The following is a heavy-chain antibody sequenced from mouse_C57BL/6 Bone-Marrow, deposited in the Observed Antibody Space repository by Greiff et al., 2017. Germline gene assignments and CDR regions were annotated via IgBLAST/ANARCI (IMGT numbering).Heavy chain of an antibody. CDR3: ARRGDY. J-gene: IGHJ2*01. V-gene: IGHV1-59*01. Sequence: QVQLKQPGAELVRPGTSVKLSCKASGYTFTSYWMHWVKQRPGQGLEWIGVIDPSDSYTNYNQKFKGKATFTVDTSSSTAYMQLDSLTSEDSAVYYCARRGDYWGQGTTLTVSS. CDR2: IDPSDSYT. CDR1: GYTFTSYW.